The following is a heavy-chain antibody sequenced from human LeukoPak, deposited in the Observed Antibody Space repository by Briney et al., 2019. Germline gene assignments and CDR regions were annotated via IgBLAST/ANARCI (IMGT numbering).Heavy chain of an antibody. CDR2: ISSSGSTI. CDR1: GFTFSSYE. V-gene: IGHV3-48*03. CDR3: ARESLGAEFDY. Sequence: GGSLRLSCAASGFTFSSYEMNWVRQAPGKGLEWVSYISSSGSTIYYADSVKGRFTISRDNAKNSLYLQMNSLRAEDTAVYYCARESLGAEFDYWGQGTLVSVSS. D-gene: IGHD3-16*01. J-gene: IGHJ4*02.